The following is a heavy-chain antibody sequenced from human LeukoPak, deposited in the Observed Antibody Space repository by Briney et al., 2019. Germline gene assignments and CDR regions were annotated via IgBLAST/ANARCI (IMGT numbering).Heavy chain of an antibody. CDR1: GFIFRSYE. CDR3: ARDLPPGDYGDYHGY. CDR2: ITGSSNHI. Sequence: GGSLRLSCAASGFIFRSYEMNWVRQAPGKGLEWVSSITGSSNHIYYADSLKGRFTISRDNAKNSLYLQMNSLRAEDTAVYYCARDLPPGDYGDYHGYWGQGTLVAVSS. V-gene: IGHV3-21*06. D-gene: IGHD4-17*01. J-gene: IGHJ4*02.